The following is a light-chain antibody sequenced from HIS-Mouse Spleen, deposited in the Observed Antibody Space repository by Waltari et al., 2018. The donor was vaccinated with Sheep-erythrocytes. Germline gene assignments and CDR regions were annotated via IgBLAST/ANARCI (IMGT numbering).Light chain of an antibody. J-gene: IGLJ1*01. CDR1: ALPKQY. CDR2: KDS. CDR3: QSADSSGTYV. Sequence: SYDLTHPPSVSVSPGQTARSTCSGDALPKQYPYWYQQKPGQAPVVVIYKDSERPSGIPERFSGSSSGTTVTLTISGVQAEDEADYYCQSADSSGTYVFGTGTKVTVL. V-gene: IGLV3-25*03.